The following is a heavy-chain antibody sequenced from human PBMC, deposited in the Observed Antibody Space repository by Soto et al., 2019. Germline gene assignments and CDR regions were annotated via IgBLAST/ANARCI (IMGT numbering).Heavy chain of an antibody. J-gene: IGHJ4*02. D-gene: IGHD2-21*02. CDR1: GYTFTGYY. CDR3: ARSAYCGGDCYSPFDY. V-gene: IGHV1-2*04. CDR2: INPNSGGT. Sequence: ASVKVSCKASGYTFTGYYMHWVRQAPGQGLEWMGWINPNSGGTSYAQKFQGWVTMTRDTSISTAYMELSRLRSDDTAVYYCARSAYCGGDCYSPFDYWGQGTLVTVSS.